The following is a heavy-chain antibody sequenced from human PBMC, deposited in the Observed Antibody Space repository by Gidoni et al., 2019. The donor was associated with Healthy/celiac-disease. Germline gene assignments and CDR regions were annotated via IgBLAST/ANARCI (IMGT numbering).Heavy chain of an antibody. J-gene: IGHJ6*02. CDR2: IYPGDSDT. V-gene: IGHV5-51*01. CDR1: GYSFTSYW. CDR3: ARGSDGYNQNYYYGMDV. Sequence: EVQLVQSGAEVQKPGESLKISCKVSGYSFTSYWIGWVRQMPGKGLEWMGIIYPGDSDTRYSPSFQGQVTISADKSISTAYLQWSSLKASDTAMYYCARGSDGYNQNYYYGMDVWGQGTTVTVSS. D-gene: IGHD5-12*01.